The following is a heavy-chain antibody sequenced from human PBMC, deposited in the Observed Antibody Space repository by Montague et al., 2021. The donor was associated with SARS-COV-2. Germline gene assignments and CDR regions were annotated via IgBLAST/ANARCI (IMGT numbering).Heavy chain of an antibody. V-gene: IGHV4-59*08. Sequence: SETLSLTCTVSGGSISSSYWSWFRQPPGKGLERIGYISDSGSTNYNPSLTSRVTMSVDTSKYQFSLTVNSVTAADTAVYYCERHYSATHPAVYWGQGTLVTVSS. J-gene: IGHJ4*02. CDR2: ISDSGST. CDR3: ERHYSATHPAVY. D-gene: IGHD2-15*01. CDR1: GGSISSSY.